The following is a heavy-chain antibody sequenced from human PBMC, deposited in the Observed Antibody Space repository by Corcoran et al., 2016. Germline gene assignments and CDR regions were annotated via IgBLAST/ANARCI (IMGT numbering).Heavy chain of an antibody. J-gene: IGHJ5*01. D-gene: IGHD6-19*01. Sequence: QVQLVQSGAEVKKPGASVKVSCKASGYTFTGYAMHWVRQAPGQRLEWTGWINAGNGSTKYAQKFQGRVTMTRDTSASTAYMELRSLRSEDTAVDCGASGGRSVAFESWGQGTLVTVSS. CDR2: INAGNGST. CDR3: ASGGRSVAFES. V-gene: IGHV1-3*01. CDR1: GYTFTGYA.